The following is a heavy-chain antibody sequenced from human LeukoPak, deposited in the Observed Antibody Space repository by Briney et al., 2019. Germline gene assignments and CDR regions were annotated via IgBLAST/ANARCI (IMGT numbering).Heavy chain of an antibody. CDR1: GYTFTSYG. Sequence: ASVKVSCKASGYTFTSYGISWVRQAAGQGLEWMGWISAYNGNTNYAQKLQGRVTMTTDTSTSTAYMELRSLRSDDTAVYYCARKIGEYSGSYDNWFDPWGQGTLVTVSS. CDR2: ISAYNGNT. CDR3: ARKIGEYSGSYDNWFDP. J-gene: IGHJ5*02. D-gene: IGHD1-26*01. V-gene: IGHV1-18*01.